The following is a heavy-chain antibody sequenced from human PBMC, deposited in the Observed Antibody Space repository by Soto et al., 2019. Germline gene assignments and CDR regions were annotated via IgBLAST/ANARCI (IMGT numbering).Heavy chain of an antibody. D-gene: IGHD6-13*01. CDR1: GGSISNYY. CDR3: AKGGSNKFDP. CDR2: IYYSGST. Sequence: PSETLSLTCTVSGGSISNYYWSWIRQPPGKRLEWIGYIYYSGSTYYNPSLKSRVTISVDTSKNQFSLKLNSVTAADTAVYYCAKGGSNKFDPWGQGTLVTVSS. J-gene: IGHJ5*02. V-gene: IGHV4-59*01.